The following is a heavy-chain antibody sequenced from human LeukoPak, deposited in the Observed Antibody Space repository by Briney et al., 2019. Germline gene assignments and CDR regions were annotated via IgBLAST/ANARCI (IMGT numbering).Heavy chain of an antibody. CDR3: AKPIINILTGSYFDY. CDR2: IRYDGSNK. V-gene: IGHV3-30*02. CDR1: GFTFSSYG. D-gene: IGHD3-9*01. J-gene: IGHJ4*02. Sequence: GRSLRLSCAASGFTFSSYGMHWVRQAPGKGLEWVAFIRYDGSNKYYADSVKGRFTISRDNSKNTLYLQMNSLRAEDTAVYYCAKPIINILTGSYFDYWGQGTLVTVSS.